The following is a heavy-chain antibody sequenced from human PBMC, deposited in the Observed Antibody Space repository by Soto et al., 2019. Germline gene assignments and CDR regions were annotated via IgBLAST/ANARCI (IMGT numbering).Heavy chain of an antibody. CDR2: ISAYNGNT. V-gene: IGHV1-18*01. CDR1: GYTFTSYD. D-gene: IGHD1-7*01. J-gene: IGHJ5*02. CDR3: ARDRGYNWNYGWFDP. Sequence: QVQLVQSGAEVKKPGASVKVSCKASGYTFTSYDISWVRQAPGQGLEWMGRISAYNGNTNYAQKLQGRVTMTTDTSTSTAYMELRSLRSDDTAVYYCARDRGYNWNYGWFDPWGQGTLVTVSS.